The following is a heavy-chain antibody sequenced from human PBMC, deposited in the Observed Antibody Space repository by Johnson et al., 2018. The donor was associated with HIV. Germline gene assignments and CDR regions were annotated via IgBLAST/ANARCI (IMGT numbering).Heavy chain of an antibody. Sequence: QVQLVESGGGVVQPGRSLRLSCAASGFTFRSYAMHWVRQAPGKGLEWVAVISYDGRSKYYAASVKGRFTISSDNSKNTLNLQMNSLRPEDTAVYYCAKGMGLSIGELSDAFHFWGQGTMVTVSS. V-gene: IGHV3-30-3*01. CDR3: AKGMGLSIGELSDAFHF. D-gene: IGHD3-10*01. CDR1: GFTFRSYA. CDR2: ISYDGRSK. J-gene: IGHJ3*01.